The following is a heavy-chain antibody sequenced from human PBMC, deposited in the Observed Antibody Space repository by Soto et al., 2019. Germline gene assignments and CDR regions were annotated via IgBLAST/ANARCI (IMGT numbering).Heavy chain of an antibody. D-gene: IGHD3-10*01. CDR3: AKEEGFVVNYGMDV. V-gene: IGHV3-23*01. CDR2: ISGSGGST. Sequence: EVQLLESGGGLVQPGGSLRLSCAASGFTFRSYAMSWVRQAPGKGLEWVSTISGSGGSTYYADSVKGRFTITRDNSKNTLNLQMSRLRVEDPAVYYCAKEEGFVVNYGMDVWGQGPTVTASS. J-gene: IGHJ6*02. CDR1: GFTFRSYA.